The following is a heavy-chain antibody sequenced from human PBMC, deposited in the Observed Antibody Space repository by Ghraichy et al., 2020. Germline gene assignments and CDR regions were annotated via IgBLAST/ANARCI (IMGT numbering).Heavy chain of an antibody. Sequence: GESLNISCAASGFTFSSYAMSWVRLAPGKGLEWVAGISGGGSSTFYADSVEGRFTISRDNSKNTLYLQMNSLRAEDTALYYCAKVHGWNDLSWFDPWGQGTLVTVSS. CDR1: GFTFSSYA. J-gene: IGHJ5*02. CDR2: ISGGGSST. V-gene: IGHV3-23*01. D-gene: IGHD1-1*01. CDR3: AKVHGWNDLSWFDP.